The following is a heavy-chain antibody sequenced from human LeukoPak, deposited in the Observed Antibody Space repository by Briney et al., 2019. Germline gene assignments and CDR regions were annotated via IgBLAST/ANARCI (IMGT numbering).Heavy chain of an antibody. CDR2: ILENGSNQ. D-gene: IGHD6-19*01. V-gene: IGHV3-30*04. CDR3: ARVQGGGYRTADY. CDR1: GFTLSSYA. Sequence: GGSLRLSCAASGFTLSSYAMSWVRQAPGKGLGWVAVILENGSNQYYADSVKGRFTISRDNSKNTLFLQMNSLRSEDTAMYYCARVQGGGYRTADYWGQGTLVTVSS. J-gene: IGHJ4*02.